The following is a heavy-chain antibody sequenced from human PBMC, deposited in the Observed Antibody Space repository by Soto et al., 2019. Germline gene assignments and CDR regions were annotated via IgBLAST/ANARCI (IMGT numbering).Heavy chain of an antibody. D-gene: IGHD2-2*01. CDR2: IYYSGST. CDR1: GGSISNYY. V-gene: IGHV4-59*01. CDR3: ARFDCFSPRCYLGSVFFDY. J-gene: IGHJ4*02. Sequence: SETLSLTCSVSGGSISNYYWTWIRQPPGKGLDWIGYIYYSGSTNYNSSLKSRVTISVDTSKNQFSLTLRSVTAADTAVYYCARFDCFSPRCYLGSVFFDYLGQGNPGIGS.